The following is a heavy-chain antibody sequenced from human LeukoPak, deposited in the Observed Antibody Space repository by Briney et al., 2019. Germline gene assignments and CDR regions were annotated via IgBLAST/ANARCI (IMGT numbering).Heavy chain of an antibody. CDR2: IYSSGST. D-gene: IGHD6-13*01. Sequence: SETLSLTCIVSGGSINSYYWSWIRQPAGKGLEWIGRIYSSGSTNYNPSLRSRVTMSVDTSKNQFSLKLNSVTAADTAVYYCARVSAAGMWDYWGQGTLVTVSS. CDR3: ARVSAAGMWDY. J-gene: IGHJ4*02. V-gene: IGHV4-4*07. CDR1: GGSINSYY.